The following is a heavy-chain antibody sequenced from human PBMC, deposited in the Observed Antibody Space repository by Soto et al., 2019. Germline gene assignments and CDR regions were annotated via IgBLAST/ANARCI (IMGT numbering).Heavy chain of an antibody. CDR1: GYTFTSYG. Sequence: GASVKVSCKASGYTFTSYGISWVRQAPGQGLEWMGWISAYNGNTNYAQKLQGRVTMTTDTSTSTAYMELRSLRSDDTAVYYGARETYSSSWTLFSYYGMDVWGQGTTVTVSS. D-gene: IGHD6-13*01. J-gene: IGHJ6*02. V-gene: IGHV1-18*04. CDR3: ARETYSSSWTLFSYYGMDV. CDR2: ISAYNGNT.